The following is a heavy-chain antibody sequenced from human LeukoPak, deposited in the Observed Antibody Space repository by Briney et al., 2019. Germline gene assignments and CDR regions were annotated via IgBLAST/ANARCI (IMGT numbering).Heavy chain of an antibody. CDR3: AKVGRIVGATIAAEFDY. CDR2: ISGSGGST. J-gene: IGHJ4*02. Sequence: GGSLRLSCAASGFTFSSYAMSWVRQAPGKGLEWVSAISGSGGSTYYADSVKGRFITSRDNSKNTLYLQMNSLRAEDTAVYYCAKVGRIVGATIAAEFDYWGQGTLVTVSS. V-gene: IGHV3-23*01. CDR1: GFTFSSYA. D-gene: IGHD1-26*01.